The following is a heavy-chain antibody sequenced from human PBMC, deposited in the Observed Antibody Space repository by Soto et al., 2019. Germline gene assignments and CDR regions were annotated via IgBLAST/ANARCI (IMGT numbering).Heavy chain of an antibody. CDR2: TYWDADR. V-gene: IGHV2-5*02. J-gene: IGHJ1*01. D-gene: IGHD6-19*01. CDR1: GFSFNTRGVG. CDR3: AHLVPGPLSFAY. Sequence: QITLKESGPTLVKPTQTLALNCTLSGFSFNTRGVGVAWIRQPPGKALEWLAVTYWDADRRYRPSLTDRLTLTKHISTNQVVLTMTNMDPADTGTYYCAHLVPGPLSFAYWGQGALVTVSS.